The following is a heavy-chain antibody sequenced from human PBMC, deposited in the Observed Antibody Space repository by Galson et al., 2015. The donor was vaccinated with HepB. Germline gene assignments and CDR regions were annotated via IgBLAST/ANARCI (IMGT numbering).Heavy chain of an antibody. CDR2: IKSKASNCET. CDR1: GFTFSSSA. V-gene: IGHV3-73*01. D-gene: IGHD6-13*01. CDR3: ARLGDLSVYSSS. J-gene: IGHJ4*02. Sequence: SLRLSCAASGFTFSSSAIHWVRQASGKGLEWVGRIKSKASNCETAFATSVRGRFTISRDDSTRTAYLHMKNLKTEDTAIYYCARLGDLSVYSSSWGQGTLVTVSS.